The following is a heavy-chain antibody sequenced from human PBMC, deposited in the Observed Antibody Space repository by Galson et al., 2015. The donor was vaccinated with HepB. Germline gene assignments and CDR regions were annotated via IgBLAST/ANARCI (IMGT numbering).Heavy chain of an antibody. D-gene: IGHD3-22*01. CDR3: ARNRAIYYDSSGAAFDI. J-gene: IGHJ3*02. CDR2: IYPGDSDT. CDR1: GYSFTNYW. Sequence: QSGAEVKKPGESLKISCKGSGYSFTNYWIGWVRQMPGKGLEWMGIIYPGDSDTRYSPSFQGQVTISADKSISTACLQWSSLKASDTAMYYCARNRAIYYDSSGAAFDIWGQGTMVTVSS. V-gene: IGHV5-51*03.